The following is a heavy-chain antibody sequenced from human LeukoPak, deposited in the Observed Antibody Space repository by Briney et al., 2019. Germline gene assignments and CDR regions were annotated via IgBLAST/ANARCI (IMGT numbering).Heavy chain of an antibody. J-gene: IGHJ4*02. CDR2: IYYSGST. Sequence: SETLSLTCTVSGGSISSYYWSWIRQPPGKGLVWIGYIYYSGSTNYNPSLKSRVTISVDTCKNQFSLKLSSVSAADTAVYYCARDDMVRGDLAFDYWGQGTLVTVSS. CDR1: GGSISSYY. D-gene: IGHD3-10*01. CDR3: ARDDMVRGDLAFDY. V-gene: IGHV4-59*01.